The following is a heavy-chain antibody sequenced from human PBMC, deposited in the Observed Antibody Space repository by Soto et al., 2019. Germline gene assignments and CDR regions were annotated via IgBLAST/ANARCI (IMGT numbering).Heavy chain of an antibody. J-gene: IGHJ4*02. V-gene: IGHV3-23*01. D-gene: IGHD3-22*01. CDR2: ISATGGIT. CDR1: GFTFSSYA. CDR3: ANPTDYNDSLEFDY. Sequence: EVQLLESGGGLVQPGGSLRLSCAASGFTFSSYAISWVRQAPGKGLEWVSGISATGGITYYAESVKGRFTISRDNSKNTLYLQMNSLRAEDTAVYYCANPTDYNDSLEFDYWGQGALVTVSS.